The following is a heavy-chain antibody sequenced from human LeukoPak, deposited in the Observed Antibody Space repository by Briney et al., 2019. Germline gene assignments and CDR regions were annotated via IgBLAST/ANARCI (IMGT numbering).Heavy chain of an antibody. Sequence: SQTLSLTCTVSGGSISSGSYYWSWIRQPAGEGLEWIGRIYTSGSTNYNPSLKSRVTISVDTSKNQFSLKLSSVTAADTAVYYCARDPLTGEGKDAFDIWGQGTMVTVSS. D-gene: IGHD7-27*01. CDR2: IYTSGST. V-gene: IGHV4-61*02. CDR1: GGSISSGSYY. J-gene: IGHJ3*02. CDR3: ARDPLTGEGKDAFDI.